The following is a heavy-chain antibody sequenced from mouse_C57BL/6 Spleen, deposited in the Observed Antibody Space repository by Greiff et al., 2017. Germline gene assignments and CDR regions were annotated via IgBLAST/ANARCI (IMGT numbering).Heavy chain of an antibody. J-gene: IGHJ3*01. V-gene: IGHV3-6*01. CDR3: ARDDDGYLWFAY. D-gene: IGHD2-3*01. CDR1: GYSITSGYY. CDR2: ISYDGSN. Sequence: EVQLQESGPGLVKPSQSLSLTCSVTGYSITSGYYWNWIRQFPGNKLEWMGYISYDGSNNYNPSLKNRISITRDTSKNQFCLKLNSVTTEDTATYYCARDDDGYLWFAYWGQGTLVTVSA.